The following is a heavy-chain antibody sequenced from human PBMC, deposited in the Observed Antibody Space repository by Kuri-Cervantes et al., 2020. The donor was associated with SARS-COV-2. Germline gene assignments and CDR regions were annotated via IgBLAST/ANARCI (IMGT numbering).Heavy chain of an antibody. CDR2: INPNSGGT. J-gene: IGHJ6*02. V-gene: IGHV1-2*04. Sequence: ASVKVSCKASGYTFTGYYVHWVRQAPGQGLEWMGWINPNSGGTNYAQKFQGWVTMTRDTSINTAYMELSRLRSDDMAVYYCARGMVRGIIQYYYYPMDVWGQGTTVTVSS. D-gene: IGHD3-10*01. CDR3: ARGMVRGIIQYYYYPMDV. CDR1: GYTFTGYY.